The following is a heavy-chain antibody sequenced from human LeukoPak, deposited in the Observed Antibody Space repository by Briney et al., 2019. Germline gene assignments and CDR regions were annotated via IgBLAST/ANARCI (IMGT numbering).Heavy chain of an antibody. Sequence: SETLSLTCTVSGGSISSSSYYWGWIRQPPGKGLEWIGSIYYSGSTYYNPSLKSRVTISVDTSKNQFSLKLSSVTAADTAVYYCAGIVGAAHFDYWGQGTLVTVSS. V-gene: IGHV4-39*01. D-gene: IGHD1-26*01. CDR1: GGSISSSSYY. CDR3: AGIVGAAHFDY. J-gene: IGHJ4*02. CDR2: IYYSGST.